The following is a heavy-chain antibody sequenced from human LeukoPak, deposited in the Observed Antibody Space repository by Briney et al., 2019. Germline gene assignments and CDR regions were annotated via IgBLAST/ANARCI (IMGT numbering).Heavy chain of an antibody. Sequence: GGSLRLSCAASGFTFSSYGMHWVRQAPGKGLEWVAVIWYDGSNKYYADSVKGRFTISRDNSKNTLYLQMNSLRADDTAVYYCASAAIAAADLYSEYWGQGTLVTVSS. D-gene: IGHD6-13*01. J-gene: IGHJ4*02. V-gene: IGHV3-33*01. CDR1: GFTFSSYG. CDR2: IWYDGSNK. CDR3: ASAAIAAADLYSEY.